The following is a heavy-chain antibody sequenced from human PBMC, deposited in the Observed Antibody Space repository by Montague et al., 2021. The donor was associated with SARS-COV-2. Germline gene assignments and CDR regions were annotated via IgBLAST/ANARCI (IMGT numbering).Heavy chain of an antibody. CDR3: ARDRVPPAYGDALDL. V-gene: IGHV3-30*03. CDR1: GFTFSSYW. Sequence: SLRLSCAASGFTFSSYWMSWVRQAPVKGLEWVAIITYDGIDKFYSDSVKGRFTISRDNSKNTLYLRLNSLTPEDTAVYYCARDRVPPAYGDALDLGGRGTWFPVPS. D-gene: IGHD3-10*01. J-gene: IGHJ3*01. CDR2: ITYDGIDK.